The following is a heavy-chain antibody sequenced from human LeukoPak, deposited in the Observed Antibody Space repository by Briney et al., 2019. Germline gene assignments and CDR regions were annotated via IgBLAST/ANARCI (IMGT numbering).Heavy chain of an antibody. V-gene: IGHV1-46*01. CDR2: INPSGGST. CDR3: ARVTIFGEHYYYYGMDV. D-gene: IGHD3-3*01. J-gene: IGHJ6*02. Sequence: ASVKLSCTASGYTFTIYYMHWVRDAPGPGLGWMGIINPSGGSTSYAQKFQGRVPMTRDTSTSTVYMELSRLRSEDTAVYYGARVTIFGEHYYYYGMDVWGQGTTVTVSS. CDR1: GYTFTIYY.